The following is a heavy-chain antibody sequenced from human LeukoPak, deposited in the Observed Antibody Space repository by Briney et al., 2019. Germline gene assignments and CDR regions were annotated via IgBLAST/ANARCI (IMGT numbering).Heavy chain of an antibody. V-gene: IGHV3-66*02. J-gene: IGHJ4*02. CDR3: ARDRNYDILTGYYYYFDY. CDR2: IYSGGST. D-gene: IGHD3-9*01. CDR1: GFTVSSNY. Sequence: GGSLRLSCAASGFTVSSNYMSWVRQAPGKGLEWVPVIYSGGSTYYADSVKGRFTISRDNSKNTPYLQMNSLRAEDTAVYYCARDRNYDILTGYYYYFDYWGQGTLVTVSS.